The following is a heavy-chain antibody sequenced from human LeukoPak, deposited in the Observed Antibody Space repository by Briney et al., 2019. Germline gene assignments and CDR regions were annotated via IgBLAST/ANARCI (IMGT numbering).Heavy chain of an antibody. J-gene: IGHJ4*02. CDR3: ARGLRNTILGGDYY. V-gene: IGHV3-49*04. CDR2: IRSKAYGGTT. CDR1: GFTFGDYC. D-gene: IGHD3-3*01. Sequence: GGSLRLSCTASGFTFGDYCMSWVRQAPGKGLEWISFIRSKAYGGTTEYAASVKGRFTISRDDSKSIAYLQMNSLRAEDTAVYYCARGLRNTILGGDYYWGQGTLVTV.